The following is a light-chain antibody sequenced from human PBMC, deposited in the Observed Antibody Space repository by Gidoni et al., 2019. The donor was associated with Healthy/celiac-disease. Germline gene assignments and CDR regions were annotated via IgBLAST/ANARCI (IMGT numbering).Light chain of an antibody. J-gene: IGKJ3*01. Sequence: DIQMTQSPSSLSASVGDRVTITCRASQSISSYLNWYQQKPGKAPKLLIYAASSLQSGVPSRFSGSGSGTDFTLTISSLQPEDFATYYCQQSYSTPQTFSPGTKVDI. CDR1: QSISSY. CDR2: AAS. V-gene: IGKV1-39*01. CDR3: QQSYSTPQT.